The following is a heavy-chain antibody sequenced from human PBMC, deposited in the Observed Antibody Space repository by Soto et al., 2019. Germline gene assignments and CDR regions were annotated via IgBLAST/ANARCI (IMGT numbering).Heavy chain of an antibody. V-gene: IGHV3-11*01. CDR1: GFTFSGLY. D-gene: IGHD6-19*01. Sequence: QVQLTESGGGLVKPGGSLRLSCAASGFTFSGLYMSWIRQATGKGLEWVSCIDSSGVKKYYAESVRGRFTISRDNAKNSLSLQMNSLRAEDTAVYYCARDRGAVTGDYFDYWGQGTLVTVSS. J-gene: IGHJ4*02. CDR2: IDSSGVKK. CDR3: ARDRGAVTGDYFDY.